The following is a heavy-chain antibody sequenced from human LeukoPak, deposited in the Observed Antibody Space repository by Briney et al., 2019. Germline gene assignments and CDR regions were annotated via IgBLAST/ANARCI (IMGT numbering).Heavy chain of an antibody. CDR2: IYHSGST. CDR3: ARDRYASSSEADAFDI. V-gene: IGHV4-38-2*02. CDR1: GYSISSGYY. J-gene: IGHJ3*02. Sequence: SETLSLACTVSGYSISSGYYWGWIRQPPGRGLEWIGSIYHSGSTYYNPSLKSRVTISVDTSKNQFSLKLSSVTAADTAVYYCARDRYASSSEADAFDIWGQGTMVTVSS. D-gene: IGHD6-6*01.